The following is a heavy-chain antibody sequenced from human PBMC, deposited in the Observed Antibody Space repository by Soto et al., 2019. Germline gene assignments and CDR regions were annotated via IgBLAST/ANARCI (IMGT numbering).Heavy chain of an antibody. D-gene: IGHD5-12*01. J-gene: IGHJ3*02. Sequence: EVQLVQSGAEVKKPGESLQISCKASGYSFATYWIGWVRQMPGKGLEWMGIIYPDDSDTKYSPSFQGQVTISADKSISTAYLQWSSLKASDTAMFYCAAGYTTGLDGFDIWGQGTMVTVSS. CDR2: IYPDDSDT. CDR3: AAGYTTGLDGFDI. V-gene: IGHV5-51*01. CDR1: GYSFATYW.